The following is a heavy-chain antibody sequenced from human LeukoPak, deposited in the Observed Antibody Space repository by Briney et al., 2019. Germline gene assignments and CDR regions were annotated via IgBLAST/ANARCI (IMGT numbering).Heavy chain of an antibody. CDR1: GFTFSDYS. CDR3: AGWAKSARGHSYGLDY. V-gene: IGHV3-21*01. J-gene: IGHJ4*02. D-gene: IGHD5-18*01. Sequence: GESLTLSCAGSGFTFSDYSMNWLGQPPPKGLAGVSSISSIRRYIYYQHSLKGRITISRDNAKNSLYLQMNNLRPDDTAVHYFAGWAKSARGHSYGLDYWGQGTLVTVSP. CDR2: ISSIRRYI.